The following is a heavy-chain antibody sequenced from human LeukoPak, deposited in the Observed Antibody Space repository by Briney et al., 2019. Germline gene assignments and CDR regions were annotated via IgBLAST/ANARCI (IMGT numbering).Heavy chain of an antibody. V-gene: IGHV1-8*01. D-gene: IGHD3-22*01. Sequence: GASVKVSCKASGYTFTSYDINWVRQATGQGLEWMGWMNPNSGNAGYAQKFQDRLTMTMKTSISTAYMELSSLRSEDTAVYYCARGQHHYDGSGSSYSFDDWGQGTLVTVSS. J-gene: IGHJ4*02. CDR3: ARGQHHYDGSGSSYSFDD. CDR1: GYTFTSYD. CDR2: MNPNSGNA.